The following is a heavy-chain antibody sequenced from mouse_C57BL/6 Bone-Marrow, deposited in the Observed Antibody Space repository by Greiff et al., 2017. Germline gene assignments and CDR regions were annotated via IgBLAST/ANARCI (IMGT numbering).Heavy chain of an antibody. CDR2: IYPSDSET. Sequence: QVQLQQPGAELVRPGSSVKLSCKASGYTFTSYWMDWVKQRPGQGLEWIGNIYPSDSETHYNQKFKDKATLTVDKSSSTAYMQLSSLTSEDSAVYYCARYGTGAIDYWGQGTSVTVSS. V-gene: IGHV1-61*01. D-gene: IGHD1-1*01. CDR3: ARYGTGAIDY. J-gene: IGHJ4*01. CDR1: GYTFTSYW.